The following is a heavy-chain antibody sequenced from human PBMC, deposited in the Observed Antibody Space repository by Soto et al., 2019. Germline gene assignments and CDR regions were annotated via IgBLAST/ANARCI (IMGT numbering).Heavy chain of an antibody. V-gene: IGHV3-30*18. CDR2: ISYEGSEK. Sequence: GGSLRLSCAASGFTFCNNGMHWVRQAPGKGLEWMGVISYEGSEKYYAGSVKGRFTISRDNSKNTLYLQMDTLRAEDTAIYYCVKDKGAAAGFDYWGQGILVTVSS. J-gene: IGHJ4*02. CDR3: VKDKGAAAGFDY. D-gene: IGHD6-13*01. CDR1: GFTFCNNG.